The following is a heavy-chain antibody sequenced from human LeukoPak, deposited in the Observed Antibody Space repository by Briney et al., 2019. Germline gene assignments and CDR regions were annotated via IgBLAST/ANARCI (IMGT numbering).Heavy chain of an antibody. CDR1: GGSISSYY. J-gene: IGHJ5*02. CDR2: IYYSGST. CDR3: ARAGPWQIDP. D-gene: IGHD3-10*01. Sequence: SETLSLTCTVSGGSISSYYWSWIWQPPGKGLEWIGHIYYSGSTNYNPSLKSRVTISVDRSKNQFSLRLTSVTAADTAVYYCARAGPWQIDPWGQGTLVTVSS. V-gene: IGHV4-59*01.